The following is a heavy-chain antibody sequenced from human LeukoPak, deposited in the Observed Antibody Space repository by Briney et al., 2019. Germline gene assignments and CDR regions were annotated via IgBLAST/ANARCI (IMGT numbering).Heavy chain of an antibody. V-gene: IGHV3-15*01. CDR1: GFTFSNAW. D-gene: IGHD3-22*01. CDR3: TTRRDSSRAFDI. CDR2: IKSKTDGGTT. Sequence: TGGSLRLSCTASGFTFSNAWMSWVRQAPGKGREWVGRIKSKTDGGTTDYAAPVKGTFTISRDDSKNTLYLHMNSLKTEDTAVYYCTTRRDSSRAFDIWGQGTMVPVSS. J-gene: IGHJ3*02.